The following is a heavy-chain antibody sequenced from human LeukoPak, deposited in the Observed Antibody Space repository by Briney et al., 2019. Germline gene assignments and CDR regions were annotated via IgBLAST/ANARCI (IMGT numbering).Heavy chain of an antibody. V-gene: IGHV3-30*03. CDR1: GFTFSSYG. J-gene: IGHJ4*02. Sequence: QPGGSLRLSCAASGFTFSSYGMHWVRQAPGKGLEWVAVISYDGSNKYYADSVKGRFTISRDNSKNTLYLQMNSLRAEDTAVYYCATLTGGDYWGQGTLVTVSS. CDR3: ATLTGGDY. CDR2: ISYDGSNK. D-gene: IGHD1-26*01.